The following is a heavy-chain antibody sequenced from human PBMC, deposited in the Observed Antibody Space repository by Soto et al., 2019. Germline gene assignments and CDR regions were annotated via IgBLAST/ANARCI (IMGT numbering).Heavy chain of an antibody. CDR3: TPILDYYDSSGYPPIRDY. D-gene: IGHD3-22*01. CDR1: GCSFSSYW. CDR2: INSGGSST. J-gene: IGHJ4*02. Sequence: PGGSLRLSCAASGCSFSSYWMHWVRQAPGKGLVWVSRINSGGSSTSYADSVKGRFPISTDNAKNTLYLQMNSLSAEDTAVYSCTPILDYYDSSGYPPIRDYWGQGTLVTVSS. V-gene: IGHV3-74*01.